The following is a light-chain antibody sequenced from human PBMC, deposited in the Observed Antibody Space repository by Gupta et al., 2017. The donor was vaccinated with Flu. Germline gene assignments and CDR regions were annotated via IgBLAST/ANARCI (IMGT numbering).Light chain of an antibody. CDR1: HGISNY. CDR2: AAS. J-gene: IGKJ2*01. V-gene: IGKV1-9*01. CDR3: QQLNSYPF. Sequence: IQLTQSPSFLSASVGDRVTITCRASHGISNYLAWYQQKPGKAPKLLIYAASTLQSGVPSRFSGSGSGTEFTLTISSLLPEDFATYYCQQLNSYPFFGPGTKLEIK.